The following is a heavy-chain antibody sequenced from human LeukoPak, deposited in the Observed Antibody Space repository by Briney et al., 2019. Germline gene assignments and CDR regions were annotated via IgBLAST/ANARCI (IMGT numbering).Heavy chain of an antibody. J-gene: IGHJ4*02. V-gene: IGHV3-30*18. CDR3: AKDQDVAAAGTWGSIDY. CDR1: GFTFSNYG. D-gene: IGHD6-13*01. CDR2: ISYDATNE. Sequence: GGSLRLSCAASGFTFSNYGIDWVRQAPGKGLEWVAVISYDATNEYYTDSVKGRFTISRDNSRNTLYLQMNSLRAEDTAVYYCAKDQDVAAAGTWGSIDYWGQGTLVTVSS.